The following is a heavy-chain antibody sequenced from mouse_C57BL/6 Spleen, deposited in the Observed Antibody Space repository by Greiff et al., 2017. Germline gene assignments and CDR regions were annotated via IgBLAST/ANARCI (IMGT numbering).Heavy chain of an antibody. D-gene: IGHD2-4*01. V-gene: IGHV1-50*01. CDR3: ARRRSYYDSPMDY. CDR1: GFTFTSYW. J-gene: IGHJ4*01. Sequence: QVHVKQPGAELVKPGASVKLSCKASGFTFTSYWMQWVKQRPGQGLEWIGEIDPSDSSTNYNQKFKGKATLTVDTSSSTAYMQLSSLTSEDSAVYYCARRRSYYDSPMDYWGQGTSVTVSS. CDR2: IDPSDSST.